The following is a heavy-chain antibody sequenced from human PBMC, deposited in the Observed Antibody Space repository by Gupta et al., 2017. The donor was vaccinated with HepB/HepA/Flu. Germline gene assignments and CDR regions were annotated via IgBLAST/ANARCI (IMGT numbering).Heavy chain of an antibody. CDR3: ARKYSGYDRGYYYYGMDV. J-gene: IGHJ6*02. D-gene: IGHD5-12*01. Sequence: EVQLVESGGGLVQPGGSLRLSCAASGFTFSSYEMNWVRQAPGKGLEWVSYISRSGSTIYYADSVKGRFTISRDNAKNSLYLQMNSLRAEDTAVYYCARKYSGYDRGYYYYGMDVWGQGTTVTVSS. CDR2: ISRSGSTI. V-gene: IGHV3-48*03. CDR1: GFTFSSYE.